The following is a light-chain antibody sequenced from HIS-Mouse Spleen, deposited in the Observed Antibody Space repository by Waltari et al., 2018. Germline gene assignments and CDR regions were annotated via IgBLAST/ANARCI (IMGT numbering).Light chain of an antibody. J-gene: IGLJ2*01. Sequence: QSALTQPRSVSGSPGQSVTISGTGTSSAVGGYNHVSWYQQQPGKAPKLMIYEVSKRPSGVPDRFSGSKSGNTASLTVSGLQAEDEADYYCSSYAGSNNLVFGGGTKLTVL. V-gene: IGLV2-8*01. CDR3: SSYAGSNNLV. CDR2: EVS. CDR1: SSAVGGYNH.